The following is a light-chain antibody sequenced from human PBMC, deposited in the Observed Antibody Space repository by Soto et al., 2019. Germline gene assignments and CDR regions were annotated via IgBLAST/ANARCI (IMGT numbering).Light chain of an antibody. Sequence: DIQMTQSPSTLSASVGDRVTITCRASQSISNWLAWYQQKPGKAPNLLIYKASNLESGVPSRFSGSGSGTEFTLTISSLQPDDFATYYCQQFNDPWTFGQGTKVEIK. CDR3: QQFNDPWT. J-gene: IGKJ1*01. CDR2: KAS. V-gene: IGKV1-5*03. CDR1: QSISNW.